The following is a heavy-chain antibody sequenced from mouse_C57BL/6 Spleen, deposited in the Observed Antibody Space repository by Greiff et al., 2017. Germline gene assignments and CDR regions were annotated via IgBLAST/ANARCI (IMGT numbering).Heavy chain of an antibody. D-gene: IGHD3-2*02. CDR3: ARGGSSGYVYYFDY. V-gene: IGHV1-31*01. J-gene: IGHJ2*01. Sequence: VQLKESGPELVKPGASVKISCKASGYSFTGYYMHWVKQSHGNILDWIGYIYPYNGVSSYNQKFKGKATLTVDKSSSTAYMELRSLTSEDSAVYYCARGGSSGYVYYFDYWGQGTTLTVSS. CDR2: IYPYNGVS. CDR1: GYSFTGYY.